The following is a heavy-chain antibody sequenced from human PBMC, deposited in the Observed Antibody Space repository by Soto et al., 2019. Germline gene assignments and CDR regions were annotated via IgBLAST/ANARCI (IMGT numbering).Heavy chain of an antibody. Sequence: GASVKVSCKASGYTFTGYYMHWVRQAPGQGLEWMGWINPNSGGTNYAQKFQGWVTMTRDTSISTAYMELSRLRSDDTAVYYCARGRGYYYDSSGYSVDYFDYWGQGTLVTVSS. CDR1: GYTFTGYY. J-gene: IGHJ4*02. CDR3: ARGRGYYYDSSGYSVDYFDY. V-gene: IGHV1-2*04. D-gene: IGHD3-22*01. CDR2: INPNSGGT.